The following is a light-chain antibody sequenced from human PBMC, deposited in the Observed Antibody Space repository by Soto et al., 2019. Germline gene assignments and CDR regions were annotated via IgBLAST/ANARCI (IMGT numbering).Light chain of an antibody. J-gene: IGKJ1*01. CDR3: QQYYSFPRT. CDR2: QAS. V-gene: IGKV1-5*03. Sequence: DIQMTQSPSTLSASVGDRVTITCRASQSISSWLAWYQQKPGKAPKLLITQASILESGVPSKFSGSESGTEFTLTIVNLQPDDFATYYCQQYYSFPRTFGQGTKVEIK. CDR1: QSISSW.